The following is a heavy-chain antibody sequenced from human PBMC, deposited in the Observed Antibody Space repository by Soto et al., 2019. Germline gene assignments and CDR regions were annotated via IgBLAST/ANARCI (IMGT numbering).Heavy chain of an antibody. CDR1: GFTFRWFG. J-gene: IGHJ4*02. CDR3: AKGEVRGIIPSYFDY. D-gene: IGHD3-10*01. Sequence: GGSLRLSCAGSGFTFRWFGMNWVRQAPGKGLEWVARISNDGSNEYYVDSVKGRFTVSRDNSKNTLYLQMDSLRAEDTAVYYCAKGEVRGIIPSYFDYWGLGTLVTVSS. V-gene: IGHV3-30*18. CDR2: ISNDGSNE.